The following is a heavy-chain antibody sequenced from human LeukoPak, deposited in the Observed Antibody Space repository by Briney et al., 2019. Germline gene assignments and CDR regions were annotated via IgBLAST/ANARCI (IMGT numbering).Heavy chain of an antibody. D-gene: IGHD3-3*01. CDR3: TRQSVGFGVGDDAFDI. Sequence: GESLKISCKGSGYSFTTYWIGWVRQMPGKGLEWMGIIYPGDSDTRYSPSFQGQVTISADKSISTAYLQWSSLKASDTAMYYCTRQSVGFGVGDDAFDIWGQGTMVTVSS. CDR2: IYPGDSDT. J-gene: IGHJ3*02. CDR1: GYSFTTYW. V-gene: IGHV5-51*01.